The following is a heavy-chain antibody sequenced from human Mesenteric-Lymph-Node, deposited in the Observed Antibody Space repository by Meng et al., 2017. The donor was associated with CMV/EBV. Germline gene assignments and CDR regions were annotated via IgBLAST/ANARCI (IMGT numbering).Heavy chain of an antibody. CDR2: ISSRHGYI. D-gene: IGHD2-2*02. CDR3: ARDRDEAGDYHGYCNSISCYTRGRFDP. J-gene: IGHJ5*02. CDR1: GFTFNRYS. V-gene: IGHV3-21*01. Sequence: GESLKISCAASGFTFNRYSMNWVRQVPGKGLEWVSSISSRHGYIYYADSVKGRFTISRDNAKNSLYLQMNSLRAEDTAVYYCARDRDEAGDYHGYCNSISCYTRGRFDPWGQGTLVTVSS.